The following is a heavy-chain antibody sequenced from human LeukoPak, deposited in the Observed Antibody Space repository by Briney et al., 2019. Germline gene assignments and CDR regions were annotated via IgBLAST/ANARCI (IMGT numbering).Heavy chain of an antibody. CDR3: ARVWSSGWYSASYYYYYYMDV. J-gene: IGHJ6*03. V-gene: IGHV4-34*01. Sequence: SETQSLTCAVYGGSFSGYYSSWIRQPPGKALEWIGEINHSGSTNYNRSLKSRVAISVDTSKNQFSLKLSSVTAADTAVYYCARVWSSGWYSASYYYYYYMDVWGKGTTVTVSS. CDR1: GGSFSGYY. D-gene: IGHD6-19*01. CDR2: INHSGST.